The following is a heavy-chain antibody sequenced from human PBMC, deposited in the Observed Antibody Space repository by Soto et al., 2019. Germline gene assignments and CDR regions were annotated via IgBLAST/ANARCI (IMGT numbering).Heavy chain of an antibody. J-gene: IGHJ4*02. CDR3: ATADDSGRAE. CDR2: IWYDGTDK. Sequence: QVQLVESGGGVVQPGRSLRLSCAASGFIFSNYGMHWVRQAPGKGLEWVAVIWYDGTDKYYADSVKGRFTISRDNSKNTLYLQMNSLRAEDTAVYYCATADDSGRAEWGQGTLVTVSS. D-gene: IGHD3-10*01. V-gene: IGHV3-33*01. CDR1: GFIFSNYG.